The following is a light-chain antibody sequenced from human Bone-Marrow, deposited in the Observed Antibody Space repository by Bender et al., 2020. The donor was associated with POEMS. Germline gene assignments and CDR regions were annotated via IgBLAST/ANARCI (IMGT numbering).Light chain of an antibody. Sequence: HSMLTQPPSVSAAPGQKLTISCSGSSSNIGNNYVFWYQQVPGTAPKLLIYDNNERPSGIPDRFSASKSGTSATLGITGLQTADEADYYCGTWDTTLRGVVFGGGTKLTVL. CDR1: SSNIGNNY. CDR3: GTWDTTLRGVV. CDR2: DNN. J-gene: IGLJ2*01. V-gene: IGLV1-51*01.